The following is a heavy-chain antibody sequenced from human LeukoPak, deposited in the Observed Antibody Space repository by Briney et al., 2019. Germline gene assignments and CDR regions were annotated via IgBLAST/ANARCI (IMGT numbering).Heavy chain of an antibody. J-gene: IGHJ4*02. CDR1: GFTFSDYY. Sequence: GGSLRLSCAASGFTFSDYYMNWIRQAPGKGLEWVSYISSSGGTIYYADSVKGRFTISRDNAKNSLYLHINSLRAEDTAVYYCVIFGVAQRSGYWGQGTLVTVSS. V-gene: IGHV3-11*04. CDR3: VIFGVAQRSGY. D-gene: IGHD3-3*01. CDR2: ISSSGGTI.